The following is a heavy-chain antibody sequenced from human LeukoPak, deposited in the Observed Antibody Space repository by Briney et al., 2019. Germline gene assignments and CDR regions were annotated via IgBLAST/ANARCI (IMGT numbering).Heavy chain of an antibody. D-gene: IGHD2-2*01. Sequence: SETLSLTCAVYGGSFSGYYWSWIRQPPGKGLEWIGEINHSGSTNYNPSLKSRVTISADTSKNQFSLKLSSVTAADTAVYYCARVSRTPLVVSAAQPKNGMDVWGQGTTVTVSS. CDR3: ARVSRTPLVVSAAQPKNGMDV. CDR1: GGSFSGYY. J-gene: IGHJ6*02. V-gene: IGHV4-34*01. CDR2: INHSGST.